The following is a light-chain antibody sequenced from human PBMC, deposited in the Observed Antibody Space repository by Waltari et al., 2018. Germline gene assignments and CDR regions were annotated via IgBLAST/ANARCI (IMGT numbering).Light chain of an antibody. CDR3: QQYNNWPPFT. J-gene: IGKJ3*01. Sequence: EIVMTQSPAPLSVSPGERAPLSCRASQSVSSNLAWYQQKPGQAPRLLIYGASTRATGIPARFSGSGSGTEFTLTISSLQSEDFAVYYCQQYNNWPPFTFGPGTKVDIK. CDR2: GAS. CDR1: QSVSSN. V-gene: IGKV3-15*01.